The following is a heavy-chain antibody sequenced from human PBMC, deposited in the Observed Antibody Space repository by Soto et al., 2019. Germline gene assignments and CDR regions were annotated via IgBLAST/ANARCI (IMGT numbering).Heavy chain of an antibody. CDR2: TYPGDPDT. CDR1: GYSFTSYW. Sequence: PGESLKISWKGSGYSFTSYWVGWVRQMPGKGLECMGITYPGDPDTRSLPPSPGQLNTQADNSISTAYLQWSSLKASDTAMYYCARRHGALAAGYCYYGMDVWGQGTTVTVSS. V-gene: IGHV5-51*01. D-gene: IGHD6-19*01. CDR3: ARRHGALAAGYCYYGMDV. J-gene: IGHJ6*02.